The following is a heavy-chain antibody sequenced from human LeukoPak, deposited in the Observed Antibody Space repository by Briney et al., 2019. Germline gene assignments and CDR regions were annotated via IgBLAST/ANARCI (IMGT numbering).Heavy chain of an antibody. Sequence: PGGSLRLSCAASGFTFSSYSMNWVRQAPGKGLEWVSYISSSSSTICYADSVKGRFTISRDKAKNSLYRQMNSLRGEDTAVYCCDLHWELSKRHRWGYFDYWGQGTLVSVSS. V-gene: IGHV3-48*01. CDR3: DLHWELSKRHRWGYFDY. J-gene: IGHJ4*02. CDR1: GFTFSSYS. CDR2: ISSSSSTI. D-gene: IGHD1-7*01.